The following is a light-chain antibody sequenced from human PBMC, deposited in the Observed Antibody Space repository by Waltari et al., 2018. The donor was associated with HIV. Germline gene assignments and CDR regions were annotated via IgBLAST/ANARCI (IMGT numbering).Light chain of an antibody. V-gene: IGLV1-47*01. CDR3: QAWDGSRGGVV. CDR2: RKN. CDR1: TSNIGNNY. J-gene: IGLJ2*01. Sequence: SVLTQPPSASGTPGQRVTISCSGSTSNIGNNYVFWYQHLPGTAPNLLSHRKNQRPLGVPYEFSGSTSGTSAALAISVLRAEDEADYYCQAWDGSRGGVVFGGVTKVAVL.